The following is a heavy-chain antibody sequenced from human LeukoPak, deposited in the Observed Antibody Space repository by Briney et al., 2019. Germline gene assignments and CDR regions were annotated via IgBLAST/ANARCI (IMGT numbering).Heavy chain of an antibody. CDR3: ARDRGDDTVSYFDS. J-gene: IGHJ2*01. Sequence: ASVKVSCKASGYTITGYYMHWVRQAPGQGLEWMGRINPNSGGTNSAQMFQGRITMTRDTSISTAYMELSRLRSDDTAVYFCARDRGDDTVSYFDSRGRGTLVTVSS. V-gene: IGHV1-2*06. CDR1: GYTITGYY. CDR2: INPNSGGT. D-gene: IGHD3-9*01.